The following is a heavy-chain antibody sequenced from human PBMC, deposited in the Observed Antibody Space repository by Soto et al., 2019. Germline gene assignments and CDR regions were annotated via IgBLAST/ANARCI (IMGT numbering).Heavy chain of an antibody. V-gene: IGHV7-4-1*02. D-gene: IGHD1-26*01. CDR3: AREGGSYYENYYYMDV. J-gene: IGHJ6*03. CDR1: GYTFTSYA. CDR2: INTNTGNP. Sequence: ASVKVSCKASGYTFTSYAMNWVRQAPGQGLEWMGWINTNTGNPTYAQGFTGRFVFSLDTSVSTAYLQISSLKAEDTAVYYCAREGGSYYENYYYMDVWGKGTTVTVSS.